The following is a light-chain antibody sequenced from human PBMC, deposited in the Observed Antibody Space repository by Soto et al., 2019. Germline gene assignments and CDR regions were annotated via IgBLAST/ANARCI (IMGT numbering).Light chain of an antibody. CDR2: GAS. J-gene: IGKJ1*01. CDR1: QSVSSSY. V-gene: IGKV3-20*01. CDR3: QQYGSAPREWT. Sequence: EIVLTQSPGTLSLSPGERATLSCRASQSVSSSYLAWYQQKPGQAPRLLIYGASSRATGIPGRFSGSGSGTDFSRTISRLEPEDFAVYYWQQYGSAPREWTFGQGTKVEIK.